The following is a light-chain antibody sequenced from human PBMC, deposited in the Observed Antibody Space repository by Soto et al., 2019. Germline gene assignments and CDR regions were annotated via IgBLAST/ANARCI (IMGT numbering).Light chain of an antibody. Sequence: DIVMAQSPDSLAVSLCERATMNCKFIRIFLYKSNNKNHLAWYQQKPGQPPQLIIYWASTRESGVPERFSGSGSGTDFTLTISSLEAEDVAFYWCQQYFDVPFTFGGGTKVDIK. CDR2: WAS. CDR1: RIFLYKSNNKNH. V-gene: IGKV4-1*01. J-gene: IGKJ4*01. CDR3: QQYFDVPFT.